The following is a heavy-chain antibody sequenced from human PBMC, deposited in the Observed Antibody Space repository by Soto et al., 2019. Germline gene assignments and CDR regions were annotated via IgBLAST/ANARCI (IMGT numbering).Heavy chain of an antibody. CDR2: IYSGGSGT. D-gene: IGHD2-21*01. J-gene: IGHJ4*02. CDR1: GFTFSSHW. CDR3: ARGSLIAGGLIDS. Sequence: EVQLVESGGGLVQLGGSLRLSCAASGFTFSSHWMQWVRQAPGKGLVWVSLIYSGGSGTNYADSVKGRFTISRDNAKNTVYLQMNSLRAEDTAVYSCARGSLIAGGLIDSWGQGTLVTVSS. V-gene: IGHV3-74*01.